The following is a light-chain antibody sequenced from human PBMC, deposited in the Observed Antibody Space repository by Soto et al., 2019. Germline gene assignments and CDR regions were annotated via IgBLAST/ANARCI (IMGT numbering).Light chain of an antibody. Sequence: QSVLTQPASVSASPGQSITLSCTGTSSDVGGYNYVSWYQQHPGKAPKVMIYDVSNRPSGVSNRFSGSKSGNTAFLIIFGLQAEDEADYYCSSYTSSSTYVFGTGTKVTVL. V-gene: IGLV2-14*01. CDR1: SSDVGGYNY. J-gene: IGLJ1*01. CDR3: SSYTSSSTYV. CDR2: DVS.